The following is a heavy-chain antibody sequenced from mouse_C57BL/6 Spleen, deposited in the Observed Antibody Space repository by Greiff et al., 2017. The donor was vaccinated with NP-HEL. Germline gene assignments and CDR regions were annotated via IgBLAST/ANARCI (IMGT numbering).Heavy chain of an antibody. CDR2: ISSGGSYT. CDR3: ASLYYGSKGY. V-gene: IGHV5-6*01. J-gene: IGHJ2*01. CDR1: GFTFSSYG. D-gene: IGHD1-1*01. Sequence: EVQLVESGGDLVKPGGSLKLSCAASGFTFSSYGMSWVRQTPDKRLEWVATISSGGSYTYYPDSVKGRFTISRDNAKNTLYLQMSSLKSEDTAMYYCASLYYGSKGYWGQGTTLTVSS.